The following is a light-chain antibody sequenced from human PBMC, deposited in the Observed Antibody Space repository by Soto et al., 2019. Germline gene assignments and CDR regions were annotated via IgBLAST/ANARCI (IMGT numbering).Light chain of an antibody. CDR3: CSYAGSSTFGV. CDR2: EGS. CDR1: SSDVGSYNL. J-gene: IGLJ3*02. V-gene: IGLV2-23*03. Sequence: QSVLTQPASVSGSPGQSITISCTGTSSDVGSYNLVSWYQQHPGKAPKLMIYEGSKRPSGVSNRVSGSKSGNTASLTISGLQAEDEADYYCCSYAGSSTFGVFGGGTKLTVL.